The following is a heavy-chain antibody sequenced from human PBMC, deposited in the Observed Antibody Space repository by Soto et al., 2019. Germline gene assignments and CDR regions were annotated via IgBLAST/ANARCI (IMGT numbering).Heavy chain of an antibody. D-gene: IGHD6-13*01. CDR2: ISYDGNNK. CDR3: ARSKYSNSWLVPDS. CDR1: GFIFSDYT. J-gene: IGHJ4*02. V-gene: IGHV3-30-3*01. Sequence: QVQLVESGGGVVQPGRSLKLSCAASGFIFSDYTMHWVRQAPGKGLDWVALISYDGNNKNYADSVKGQFTISRDDSKNTLYLQMNSLRAEDTAVYYCARSKYSNSWLVPDSWGQGTLVTVSS.